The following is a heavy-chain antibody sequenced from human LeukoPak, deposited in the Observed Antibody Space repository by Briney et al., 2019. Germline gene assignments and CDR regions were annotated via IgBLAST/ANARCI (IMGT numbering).Heavy chain of an antibody. Sequence: SETLSLTCTVSGGSINSGGLYWSWIRQHPGKGLEWIGYIYYSGSTFYNPSLKSRVAISLDKSKNQFSLNLRSVTAADTAVYYCARGGSFLGNYVYWGQGTLVTVSS. D-gene: IGHD3-16*01. V-gene: IGHV4-31*03. J-gene: IGHJ4*02. CDR2: IYYSGST. CDR1: GGSINSGGLY. CDR3: ARGGSFLGNYVY.